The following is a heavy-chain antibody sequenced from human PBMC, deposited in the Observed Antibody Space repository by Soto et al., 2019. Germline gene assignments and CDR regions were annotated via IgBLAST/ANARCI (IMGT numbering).Heavy chain of an antibody. J-gene: IGHJ5*02. V-gene: IGHV5-51*01. Sequence: GESLKISCKGSGYSFTSYWIGWVRQMPGKGLEWMGIIYPGDSDTRYSPSFQGQVTISADKSISTAYLQWSSLKASDTAMYYCARSYSSSSRGRFNWFDPWGQGTLVTVSS. CDR2: IYPGDSDT. D-gene: IGHD6-6*01. CDR1: GYSFTSYW. CDR3: ARSYSSSSRGRFNWFDP.